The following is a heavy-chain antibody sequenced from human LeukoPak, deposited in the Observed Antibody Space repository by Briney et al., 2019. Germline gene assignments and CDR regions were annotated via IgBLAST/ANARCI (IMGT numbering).Heavy chain of an antibody. CDR2: IYYSGST. CDR1: GGSISSYY. CDR3: ARDQGQRDNWFDP. Sequence: SETLSLTCTVSGGSISSYYWSWIRQPPGKGLEWIGYIYYSGSTNYNPSLKSRVSISVDTSKNQFSLKLSSVTAADTAVYYCARDQGQRDNWFDPWGQGTLVIVSS. V-gene: IGHV4-59*12. J-gene: IGHJ5*02.